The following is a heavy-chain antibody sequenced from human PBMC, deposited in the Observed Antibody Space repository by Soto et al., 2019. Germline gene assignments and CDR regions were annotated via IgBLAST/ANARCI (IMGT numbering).Heavy chain of an antibody. CDR3: ARDRVMRGNTYYYGMDV. J-gene: IGHJ6*02. CDR1: GGTFSSFA. D-gene: IGHD2-21*01. Sequence: QVLLVQSGAEVKKPGSSVRVSCKTSGGTFSSFAISWVRLAPGQGLEWMGVIVPMFAAPTYAQKFQGSDSITADESKRTAYMELSRLRSDDTAVYYGARDRVMRGNTYYYGMDVWGQGTTVTVSS. V-gene: IGHV1-69*12. CDR2: IVPMFAAP.